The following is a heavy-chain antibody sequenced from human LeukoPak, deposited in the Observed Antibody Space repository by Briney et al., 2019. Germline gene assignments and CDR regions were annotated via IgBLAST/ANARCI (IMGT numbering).Heavy chain of an antibody. CDR3: ARVSNYGRYFDY. CDR2: IYYSGST. J-gene: IGHJ4*02. CDR1: GGSISSGDYY. D-gene: IGHD4-11*01. Sequence: SSETLSLTCTVSGGSISSGDYYWSWIRQPPGKGLEWIGYIYYSGSTYYNPSLKSRVTISVDTSKNQFSLKLSSVTAADTAVYYCARVSNYGRYFDYWGQGTLVTVSS. V-gene: IGHV4-30-4*01.